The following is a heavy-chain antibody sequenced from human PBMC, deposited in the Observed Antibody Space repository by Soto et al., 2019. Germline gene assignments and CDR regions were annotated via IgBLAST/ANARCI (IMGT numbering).Heavy chain of an antibody. V-gene: IGHV1-46*01. CDR2: INPSTGVT. D-gene: IGHD4-17*01. CDR3: VRRYFGDYNYFDY. Sequence: QVQLKKTGAEVEKPGASVKLSCKASGYTLPSYYIHCVRQAPGQGLDWMGMINPSTGVTTFAQEFQGRLTLTKDPTTGASTNTFYMQLSGLKSDDTAFYYCVRRYFGDYNYFDYWGQGCLVTISS. CDR1: GYTLPSYY. J-gene: IGHJ4*02.